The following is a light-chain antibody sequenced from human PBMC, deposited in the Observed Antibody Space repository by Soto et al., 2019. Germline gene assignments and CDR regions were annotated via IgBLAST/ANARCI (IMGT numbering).Light chain of an antibody. CDR1: QAISSY. CDR2: AAS. CDR3: QQLNSYPWT. J-gene: IGKJ1*01. Sequence: DIQLTQSPSFLSASVGDRVTITCRASQAISSYLAWFQQRPGKAPKVLIYAASTLQSGVPSRFSGSAPGTEFTLTISSLQPEDFATYFCQQLNSYPWTFGQGTKVEIK. V-gene: IGKV1-9*01.